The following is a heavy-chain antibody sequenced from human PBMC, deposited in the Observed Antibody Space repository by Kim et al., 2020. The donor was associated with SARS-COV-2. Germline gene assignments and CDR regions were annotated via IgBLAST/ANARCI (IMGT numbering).Heavy chain of an antibody. J-gene: IGHJ2*01. CDR2: ISWNSGSI. V-gene: IGHV3-9*01. D-gene: IGHD6-19*01. Sequence: GGSLRLSCAASGFTFDDYAMHWVRQAPGKGLEWVSGISWNSGSIGYADSVKGRFTISRDNAKNSLYLQMNSLRAEDTALYYCATEGSGWWYFDLWGRGTLVTVSS. CDR3: ATEGSGWWYFDL. CDR1: GFTFDDYA.